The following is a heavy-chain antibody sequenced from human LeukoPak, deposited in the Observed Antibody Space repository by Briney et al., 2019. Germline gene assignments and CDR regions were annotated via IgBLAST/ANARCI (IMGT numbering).Heavy chain of an antibody. CDR1: GGSISSYY. Sequence: SETLSLTCTVSGGSISSYYWSWVRQPPGKGLEWIGYIYYSGSTNYNPSLKSRVTISVDTSKNQFSLKLSSVTAADTAVYYCARSLDPWFDPWGQETLVTVFS. J-gene: IGHJ5*02. V-gene: IGHV4-59*01. D-gene: IGHD1-1*01. CDR3: ARSLDPWFDP. CDR2: IYYSGST.